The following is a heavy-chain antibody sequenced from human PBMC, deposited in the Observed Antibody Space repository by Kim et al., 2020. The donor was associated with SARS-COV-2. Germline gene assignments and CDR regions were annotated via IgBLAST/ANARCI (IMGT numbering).Heavy chain of an antibody. CDR2: INHSGST. J-gene: IGHJ5*02. Sequence: SETLSLTCAVYGGSFSGYYWSWIRQPPGKGLEWIGEINHSGSTNYNPSLKSRVTISVDTSKNQFSLKLSSVTAADTAVYYCARGCGYTMIRAGSLHWFDPWGQGTLVTVSS. D-gene: IGHD3-22*01. CDR1: GGSFSGYY. V-gene: IGHV4-34*01. CDR3: ARGCGYTMIRAGSLHWFDP.